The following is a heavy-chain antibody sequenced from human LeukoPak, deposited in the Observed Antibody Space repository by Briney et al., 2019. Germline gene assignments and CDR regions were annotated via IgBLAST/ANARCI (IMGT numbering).Heavy chain of an antibody. CDR3: ASPGEYSSSWYWFDP. D-gene: IGHD6-13*01. CDR1: GGSINSSSYY. V-gene: IGHV4-39*07. CDR2: IYYSGST. Sequence: NPSESLSLTCTVSGGSINSSSYYWGWIRQPPGKGLEWIGSIYYSGSTDYNPSLKSRVTISVDTSKNQFSLKLSSVTAADTAVYYCASPGEYSSSWYWFDPWGQGTLVTVSS. J-gene: IGHJ5*02.